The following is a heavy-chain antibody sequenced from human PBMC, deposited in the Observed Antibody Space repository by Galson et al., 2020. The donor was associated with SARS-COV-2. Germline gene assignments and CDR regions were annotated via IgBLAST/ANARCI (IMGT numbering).Heavy chain of an antibody. D-gene: IGHD5-18*01. CDR2: ISSSGSTI. CDR1: GFTFSDYY. V-gene: IGHV3-11*04. J-gene: IGHJ4*02. CDR3: ARVAPSVLYSYGWYYFDY. Sequence: GSLRLSCAASGFTFSDYYMSWIRQAPGKGLEWVSYISSSGSTIYYAESVKGRFTISRENAKNSLYLQMNSLRAEDTAVYYCARVAPSVLYSYGWYYFDYWGQGTLVTVSS.